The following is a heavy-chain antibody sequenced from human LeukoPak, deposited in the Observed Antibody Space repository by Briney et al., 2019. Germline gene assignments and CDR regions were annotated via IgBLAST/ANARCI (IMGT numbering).Heavy chain of an antibody. CDR1: GGTFSSYA. V-gene: IGHV1-69*04. D-gene: IGHD6-19*01. CDR2: IIPILGIA. J-gene: IGHJ4*02. Sequence: GASVKVSCKASGGTFSSYAISWVRQAPGQGLEWMGRIIPILGIANYAQKFQGRVTITADKSTSTAYMELSSLRSEDTAVYYCSFYSSGWYGDYWGQGTLVTVSS. CDR3: SFYSSGWYGDY.